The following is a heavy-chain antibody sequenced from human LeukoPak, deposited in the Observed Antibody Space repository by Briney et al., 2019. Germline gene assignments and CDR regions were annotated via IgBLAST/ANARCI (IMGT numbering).Heavy chain of an antibody. CDR2: IIPIFGTA. J-gene: IGHJ6*03. Sequence: SVKVSCKASGGTFSSYAISWVRQAPGQGLEWMGGIIPIFGTANSAQKFQGRVTITADESTSTAYMELSSLRSEDTAVYYCARPDHYYYYYYMDVWGKGTTVTVSS. CDR3: ARPDHYYYYYYMDV. V-gene: IGHV1-69*13. CDR1: GGTFSSYA.